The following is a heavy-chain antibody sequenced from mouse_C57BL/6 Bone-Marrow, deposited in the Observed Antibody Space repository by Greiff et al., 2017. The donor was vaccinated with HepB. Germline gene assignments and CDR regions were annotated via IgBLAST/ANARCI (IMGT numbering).Heavy chain of an antibody. CDR3: ARGGSSYSYWYFDV. Sequence: EVQLQQSGPELVKPGASVKISCKASGYSFTGYYMNWVKQSPEKSLEWIGEINPSTGGTTYNQKFKAKATLTVDKASSTAYMQLKSLTSEDSAVYYCARGGSSYSYWYFDVWGTGTTVTVSS. D-gene: IGHD1-1*01. J-gene: IGHJ1*03. CDR2: INPSTGGT. CDR1: GYSFTGYY. V-gene: IGHV1-42*01.